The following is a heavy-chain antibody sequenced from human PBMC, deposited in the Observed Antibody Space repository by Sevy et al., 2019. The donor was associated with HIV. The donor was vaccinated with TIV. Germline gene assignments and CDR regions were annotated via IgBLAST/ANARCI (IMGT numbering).Heavy chain of an antibody. Sequence: SETLSLTCTVSGGSISSYYWSWIRQPPVKGLEWIGYIYYSGSTNDNPSLKSRVTISVDTSKNQFSLKLSSVTAADTAVYYCARGRGYCSSTSCYTSFDPWGQGTLVTVSS. CDR3: ARGRGYCSSTSCYTSFDP. J-gene: IGHJ5*02. CDR2: IYYSGST. V-gene: IGHV4-59*01. CDR1: GGSISSYY. D-gene: IGHD2-2*02.